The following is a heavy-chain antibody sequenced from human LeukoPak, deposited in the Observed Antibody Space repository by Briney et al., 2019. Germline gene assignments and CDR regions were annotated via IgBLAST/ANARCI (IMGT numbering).Heavy chain of an antibody. D-gene: IGHD3-16*02. CDR3: ARDQLMITFGGVIVEKYYYYMDV. J-gene: IGHJ6*03. Sequence: ASVKVSCKASGYDFTSYGINWVRQAPGQGLEWMGWISGYNGNTNYAQKFQGRVTMTTDTSTGTAYMELRSLRSDDTAVYYCARDQLMITFGGVIVEKYYYYMDVWGKGTTVTVSS. CDR2: ISGYNGNT. V-gene: IGHV1-18*01. CDR1: GYDFTSYG.